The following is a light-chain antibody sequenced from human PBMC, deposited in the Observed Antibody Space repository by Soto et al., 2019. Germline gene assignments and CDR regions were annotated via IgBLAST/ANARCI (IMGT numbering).Light chain of an antibody. CDR3: QQYGTSPRT. CDR1: QTISNNY. CDR2: AAS. V-gene: IGKV3-20*01. J-gene: IGKJ1*01. Sequence: EIVLTQSPGTLSLSPGEGATLSCRASQTISNNYLAWYQHKPGQAPRLLIYAASTRATGIPDRFSGSGSGADFTLTVNRLEPEDFAVYYWQQYGTSPRTFGQGTKEEI.